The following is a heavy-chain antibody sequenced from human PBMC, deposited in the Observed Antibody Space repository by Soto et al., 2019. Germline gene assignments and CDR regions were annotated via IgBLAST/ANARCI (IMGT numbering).Heavy chain of an antibody. CDR1: GFTFGSYA. J-gene: IGHJ6*02. D-gene: IGHD2-2*01. V-gene: IGHV3-23*01. Sequence: EVQLLESGGGLVQPGGSLRLSCAASGFTFGSYAMSWVRQAPGKGLEWVSAISGSGGSTYYADSVKGRFTISRDNSKNTLYLQMNSLRAEDTAVYYCAKEPVVVPAYYYGMDVWGQGTTVTVSS. CDR3: AKEPVVVPAYYYGMDV. CDR2: ISGSGGST.